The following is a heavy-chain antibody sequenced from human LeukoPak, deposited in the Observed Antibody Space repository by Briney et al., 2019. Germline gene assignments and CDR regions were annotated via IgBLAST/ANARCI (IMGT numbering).Heavy chain of an antibody. V-gene: IGHV3-7*05. J-gene: IGHJ4*02. Sequence: GGSLRLSCAASGFTFSTYWMSWVRQAPGKGLEWVANIKEDGSEINYADSVRGRFTISRDNSKNTLYLQMNSLRAEDTAVYYCARSSDYWGQGTLVTVSS. CDR2: IKEDGSEI. CDR1: GFTFSTYW. CDR3: ARSSDY. D-gene: IGHD6-6*01.